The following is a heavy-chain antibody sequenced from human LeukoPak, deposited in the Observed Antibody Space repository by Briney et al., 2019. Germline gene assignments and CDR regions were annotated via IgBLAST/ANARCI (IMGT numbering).Heavy chain of an antibody. CDR2: ISYDGSNK. V-gene: IGHV3-30*03. CDR1: GFTFSSNG. D-gene: IGHD5-18*01. Sequence: GGSLRLSCAASGFTFSSNGMHWVRQAPGKGLEWVGVISYDGSNKYYADSVKGRFTISRDNSKNTLYLQMNSLRAEDTAVYYCARDDVDTAMASYYGMDVWGQGTTVTVSS. J-gene: IGHJ6*02. CDR3: ARDDVDTAMASYYGMDV.